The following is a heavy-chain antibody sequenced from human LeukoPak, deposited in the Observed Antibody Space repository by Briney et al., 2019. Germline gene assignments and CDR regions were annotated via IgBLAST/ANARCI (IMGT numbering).Heavy chain of an antibody. Sequence: RGSLRLSCAASGFTFSSYSMNWVRQAPGKGLEWVSSISSSSSYIYYADSVKGRFTISRDNAKNSLYLQMNSLRAEDTAVYYCAREEYSSSSGYYYYYMDVWGKGTTVTVSS. V-gene: IGHV3-21*01. D-gene: IGHD6-6*01. J-gene: IGHJ6*03. CDR3: AREEYSSSSGYYYYYMDV. CDR1: GFTFSSYS. CDR2: ISSSSSYI.